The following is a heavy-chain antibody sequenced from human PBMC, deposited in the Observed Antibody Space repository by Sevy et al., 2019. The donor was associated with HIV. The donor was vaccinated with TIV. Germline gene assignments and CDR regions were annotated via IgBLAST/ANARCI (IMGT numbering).Heavy chain of an antibody. Sequence: GGSLRLSCAASGFTFSSYAMSWVRQAPGKGLEWVSAISGSGGSTYYADSVKGRFTISRDNSKNKLYLQMNSLRAEETAVYYCAKDRGRGLYDDVDAFDIWCQGKMVTASS. CDR2: ISGSGGST. J-gene: IGHJ3*02. V-gene: IGHV3-23*01. CDR3: AKDRGRGLYDDVDAFDI. CDR1: GFTFSSYA. D-gene: IGHD3-16*01.